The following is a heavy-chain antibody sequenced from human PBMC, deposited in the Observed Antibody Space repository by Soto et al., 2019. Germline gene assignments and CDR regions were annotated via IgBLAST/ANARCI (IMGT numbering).Heavy chain of an antibody. Sequence: PGGSQSLSSAASGVHFSSYGMTWVRQAPGKGLEWVSAISGSGDNTRYADSVKGRFTISRDNSKNTLFLQMNSLRAEDTALYYCATDGRHGSERSTYFDYWGQGTVVTVSS. CDR1: GVHFSSYG. J-gene: IGHJ4*02. V-gene: IGHV3-23*01. D-gene: IGHD1-1*01. CDR3: ATDGRHGSERSTYFDY. CDR2: ISGSGDNT.